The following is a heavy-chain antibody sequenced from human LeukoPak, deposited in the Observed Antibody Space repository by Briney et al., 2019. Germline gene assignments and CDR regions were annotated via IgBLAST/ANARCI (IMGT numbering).Heavy chain of an antibody. CDR2: IYYSGNT. Sequence: SETLSLTCTVSGGSISSYYWSWIRQPPGKGLEWIGYIYYSGNTNYNPSLKSRVTISVDTSKNQFSLKLTSVTSADTAVYYCARSASGSSRSAFHIWGQGTMVTVSS. CDR1: GGSISSYY. V-gene: IGHV4-59*01. J-gene: IGHJ3*02. CDR3: ARSASGSSRSAFHI. D-gene: IGHD6-6*01.